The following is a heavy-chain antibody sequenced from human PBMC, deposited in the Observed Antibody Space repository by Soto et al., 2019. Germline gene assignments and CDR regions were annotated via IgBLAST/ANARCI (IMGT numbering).Heavy chain of an antibody. CDR3: AREASSSWPYYFDY. CDR1: GGSFSGYY. Sequence: SETLSLTCAVYGGSFSGYYWSWIRQPPGKGLEWIGEINHSGSTNYNPSLKSRVTISVDTSKNQFSLKLSSVTAADTAVYYCAREASSSWPYYFDYWGQGTLVPVSS. CDR2: INHSGST. J-gene: IGHJ4*02. V-gene: IGHV4-34*01. D-gene: IGHD6-13*01.